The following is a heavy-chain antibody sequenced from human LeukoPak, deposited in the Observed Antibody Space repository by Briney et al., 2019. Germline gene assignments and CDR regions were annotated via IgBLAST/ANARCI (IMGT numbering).Heavy chain of an antibody. V-gene: IGHV3-11*04. J-gene: IGHJ4*02. Sequence: GGSLRLSCAASGFTFSDFYMTWIRQAPGKGLECLSYISPTGSDISYADSVKGRFTISRDNAKNSLYLQMNSLRDEDTAVYYCTRDPRLTDYWGQGTLVTVSS. CDR3: TRDPRLTDY. CDR1: GFTFSDFY. CDR2: ISPTGSDI.